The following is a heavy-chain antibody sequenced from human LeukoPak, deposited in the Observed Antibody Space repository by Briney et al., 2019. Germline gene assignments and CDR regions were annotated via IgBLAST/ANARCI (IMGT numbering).Heavy chain of an antibody. J-gene: IGHJ3*02. CDR1: GFTFGDYV. D-gene: IGHD3-22*01. CDR2: IRSKAYGGTT. CDR3: TRRYNYDSSGYYYVRDAFDI. Sequence: PGGSLRLSCTASGFTFGDYVMSWVRQAPGKGQEWVGIIRSKAYGGTTKNAASVKGRFTISRDDSRSIAYLQMNSLKTEDTAVYYCTRRYNYDSSGYYYVRDAFDIWGQGTMVTVSS. V-gene: IGHV3-49*04.